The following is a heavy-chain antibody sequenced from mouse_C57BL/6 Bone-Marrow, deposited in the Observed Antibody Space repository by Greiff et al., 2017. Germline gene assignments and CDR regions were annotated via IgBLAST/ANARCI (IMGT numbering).Heavy chain of an antibody. V-gene: IGHV1-50*01. CDR2: IDPSDSYT. CDR1: GYTFTSYW. Sequence: QVQLQQSGAELVKPGASVKLSCKASGYTFTSYWMQWVKQRPGQGLEWIGEIDPSDSYTNYNQKFKGKATLTVDTSSSTAYMQLSSLTSEDSAVYYCAREEIYYGNHGSYYYAMDYWGQGTSVTVSS. D-gene: IGHD2-1*01. CDR3: AREEIYYGNHGSYYYAMDY. J-gene: IGHJ4*01.